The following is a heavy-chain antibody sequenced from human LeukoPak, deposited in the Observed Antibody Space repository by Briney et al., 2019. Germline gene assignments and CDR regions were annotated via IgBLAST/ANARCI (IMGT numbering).Heavy chain of an antibody. Sequence: GGSLRLSCGASGFTVSINYMSWVRQAPGKGLEGVSAIRGSGGSTYYADSVKGRFTISRDNSKNTLYLQMNSLRAEDTAVYYCARERYFYDSSVPTGFDYWGQGTLVTVSS. CDR2: IRGSGGST. V-gene: IGHV3-53*01. D-gene: IGHD3-22*01. CDR3: ARERYFYDSSVPTGFDY. J-gene: IGHJ4*02. CDR1: GFTVSINY.